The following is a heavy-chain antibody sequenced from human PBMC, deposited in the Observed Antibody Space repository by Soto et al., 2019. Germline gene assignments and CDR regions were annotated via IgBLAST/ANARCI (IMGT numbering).Heavy chain of an antibody. Sequence: TSETLSLTCAVSGGSISSGGYSWSWIRQPPGKGLEWIGYIYHSGSTYYNPSLKSRVTISVDTSKNQFSLKLSSVTAADTAVYYCARGSYYYDSSGYYRYWGEGTLVPVAS. CDR3: ARGSYYYDSSGYYRY. V-gene: IGHV4-30-2*05. J-gene: IGHJ4*02. D-gene: IGHD3-22*01. CDR2: IYHSGST. CDR1: GGSISSGGYS.